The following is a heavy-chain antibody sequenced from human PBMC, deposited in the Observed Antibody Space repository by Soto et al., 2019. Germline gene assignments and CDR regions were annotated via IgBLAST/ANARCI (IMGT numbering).Heavy chain of an antibody. V-gene: IGHV4-39*01. Sequence: SETLSLTCTVSGGTISSSSYYWGWIRQPPGKGLEWIGSIYYSGSTYYNPSLKSRVTISVDTSKNQFSLKLSSVTAADTAVYYCARQSACSGGSCYSIYYYYYYMDVWGKGTTVTVSS. J-gene: IGHJ6*03. CDR3: ARQSACSGGSCYSIYYYYYYMDV. CDR2: IYYSGST. CDR1: GGTISSSSYY. D-gene: IGHD2-15*01.